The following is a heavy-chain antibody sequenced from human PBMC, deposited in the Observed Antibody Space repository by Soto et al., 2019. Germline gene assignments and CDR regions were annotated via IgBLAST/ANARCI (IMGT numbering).Heavy chain of an antibody. CDR3: ARGPSNYYDSSGYYNWFDP. CDR1: GGSISSYY. J-gene: IGHJ5*02. V-gene: IGHV4-59*01. D-gene: IGHD3-22*01. CDR2: IYYSGST. Sequence: PSETLSLTCTVSGGSISSYYWSWIRQPPGKGLEWIGYIYYSGSTNYHPSLKSRVTISVDTSKNQFSLKLSSVTAADTAVYYCARGPSNYYDSSGYYNWFDPWGQGTLVTVSS.